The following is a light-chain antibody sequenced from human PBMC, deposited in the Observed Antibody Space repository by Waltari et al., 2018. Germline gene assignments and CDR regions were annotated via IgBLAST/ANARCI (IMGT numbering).Light chain of an antibody. Sequence: DIQMTQSPSTLSASVGDRVTLTCRASQSISSWLAWYQQKTGKAPKLLIYKASNLESGVPSRFFGSSSGTEFTLTIFSLQPDDFATYYCQQYTSYPYTFGQGTKLEVK. V-gene: IGKV1-5*03. CDR3: QQYTSYPYT. CDR2: KAS. CDR1: QSISSW. J-gene: IGKJ2*01.